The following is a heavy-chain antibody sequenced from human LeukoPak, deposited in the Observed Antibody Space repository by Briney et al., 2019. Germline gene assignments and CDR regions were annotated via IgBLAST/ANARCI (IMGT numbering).Heavy chain of an antibody. J-gene: IGHJ4*02. V-gene: IGHV3-23*01. Sequence: INYYADSVKGRFTISRDDSKNTLSLQMNSLRVEDTAIYYFAQDLDWGAFDYWGQGTLVTVSS. CDR3: AQDLDWGAFDY. CDR2: IN. D-gene: IGHD3-9*01.